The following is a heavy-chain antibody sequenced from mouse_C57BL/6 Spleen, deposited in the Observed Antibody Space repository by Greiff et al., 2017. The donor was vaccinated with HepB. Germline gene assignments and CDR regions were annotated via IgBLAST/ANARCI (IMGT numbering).Heavy chain of an antibody. D-gene: IGHD1-1*01. CDR2: IYPGSGST. CDR3: ASYYRSTYAMDY. Sequence: QVQLQQSGAELVKPGASVKMYCKASGYTFTSYWITWVKQRPGQGLEWIGDIYPGSGSTNYNEKFKSKATLTVDTSSSTAYMQLSSLTSEDSAVYYCASYYRSTYAMDYWGQGTSVTVSS. J-gene: IGHJ4*01. V-gene: IGHV1-55*01. CDR1: GYTFTSYW.